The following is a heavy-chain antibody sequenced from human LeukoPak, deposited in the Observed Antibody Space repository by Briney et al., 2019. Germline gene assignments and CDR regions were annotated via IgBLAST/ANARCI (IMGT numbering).Heavy chain of an antibody. CDR3: AREHSYGYGYFDY. J-gene: IGHJ4*02. D-gene: IGHD5-18*01. V-gene: IGHV4-59*01. CDR2: LHYSGAT. Sequence: SETLSLTCTVSGDSFSHGYWSWIRQPPGKGLEWIGWLHYSGATHFNPSLKSRVTISVDTSKNQFSLKLSSVTAADTAVYYCAREHSYGYGYFDYWGQGTLVTVSS. CDR1: GDSFSHGY.